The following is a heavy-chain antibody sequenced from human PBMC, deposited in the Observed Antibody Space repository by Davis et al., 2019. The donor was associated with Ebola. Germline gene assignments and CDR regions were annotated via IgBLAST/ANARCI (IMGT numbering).Heavy chain of an antibody. CDR1: GGTFSSYA. D-gene: IGHD4-11*01. V-gene: IGHV1-18*01. Sequence: ASVKVSCKASGGTFSSYAISWVRQAPGQGLEWMGWINPHNGNTNYAQNVQGRVTMTTDASTSTAYMELRSLTSDDTAVYYCARDHYGALGDHYGALTTVKIDYWGQGTLVTVSS. CDR2: INPHNGNT. J-gene: IGHJ4*02. CDR3: ARDHYGALGDHYGALTTVKIDY.